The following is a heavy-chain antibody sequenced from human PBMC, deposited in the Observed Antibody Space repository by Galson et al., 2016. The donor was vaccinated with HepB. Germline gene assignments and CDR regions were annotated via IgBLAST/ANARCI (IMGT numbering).Heavy chain of an antibody. J-gene: IGHJ6*02. CDR3: ARDGNWNRGMDV. V-gene: IGHV3-23*01. Sequence: SLRLSCAASGFTFSSYAMNWVRQAPGKGLEWVSSISGSGGSTYYADSVKGRFTISRDNSKNTLYLQMNSLRAEDTALYYCARDGNWNRGMDVWGQGTTVTVSS. CDR1: GFTFSSYA. D-gene: IGHD1-1*01. CDR2: ISGSGGST.